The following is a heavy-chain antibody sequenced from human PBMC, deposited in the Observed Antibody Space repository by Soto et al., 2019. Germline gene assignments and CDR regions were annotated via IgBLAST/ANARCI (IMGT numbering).Heavy chain of an antibody. CDR2: INHRGST. J-gene: IGHJ6*02. Sequence: PSETLSLTCAVYGGSFSGYYWSWIRQPPGKGLEWIGEINHRGSTNYNPTLKSRVTISVDTSKNQFSLKLSSVTAADTAVYYCARGFSSSWYLEGYYYGMDVWGQGTTVTVSS. CDR1: GGSFSGYY. V-gene: IGHV4-34*01. CDR3: ARGFSSSWYLEGYYYGMDV. D-gene: IGHD6-13*01.